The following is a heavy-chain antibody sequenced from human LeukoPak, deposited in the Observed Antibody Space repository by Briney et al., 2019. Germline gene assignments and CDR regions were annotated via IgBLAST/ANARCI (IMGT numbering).Heavy chain of an antibody. V-gene: IGHV3-21*01. CDR2: ISSSSSYI. CDR3: ARDGLGNSWFDP. Sequence: GSLRLSCAASGFTFSSYSMNWVRQAPGKGLEWVSSISSSSSYIYYADSVKGRFTISRDNAKNSLYLQMNSLRAEDTAVYYCARDGLGNSWFDPWGQGTLVTVSS. D-gene: IGHD3/OR15-3a*01. CDR1: GFTFSSYS. J-gene: IGHJ5*02.